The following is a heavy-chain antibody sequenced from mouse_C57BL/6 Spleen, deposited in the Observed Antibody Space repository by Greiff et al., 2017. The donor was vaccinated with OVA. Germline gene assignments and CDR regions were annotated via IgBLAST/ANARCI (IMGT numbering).Heavy chain of an antibody. CDR3: ARHEDKGYSNYGGYFYV. V-gene: IGHV1-62-2*01. CDR1: GYTFTEYT. J-gene: IGHJ1*03. D-gene: IGHD2-5*01. CDR2: FYPGSGSI. Sequence: QVQLQQSGAELVKPGASVKLSCKASGYTFTEYTIHWVKQRSGQGLEWIGWFYPGSGSITYNEKFKDKATLTADKSSSTVYMELSRLASEDSAVYFCARHEDKGYSNYGGYFYVWGTGTTVTVSS.